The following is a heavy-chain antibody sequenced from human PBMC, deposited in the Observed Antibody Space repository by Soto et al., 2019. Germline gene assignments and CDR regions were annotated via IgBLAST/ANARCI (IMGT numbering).Heavy chain of an antibody. CDR3: RTLALAARGFDD. D-gene: IGHD6-25*01. CDR1: GFTFSNAW. Sequence: EVQLVESGGGLVKPGGSLRLSCAASGFTFSNAWMNWVRQAPGKGLEWVGRIKSKTDGAATDYAAPVRGRFTISRDDSKNTLYLQMNSLKTEDTAVYYCRTLALAARGFDDWGQVTLDTVSS. CDR2: IKSKTDGAAT. V-gene: IGHV3-15*07. J-gene: IGHJ4*02.